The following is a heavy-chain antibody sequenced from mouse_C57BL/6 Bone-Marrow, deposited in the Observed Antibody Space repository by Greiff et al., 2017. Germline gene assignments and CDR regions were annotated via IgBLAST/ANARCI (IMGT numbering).Heavy chain of an antibody. D-gene: IGHD4-1*02. J-gene: IGHJ4*01. Sequence: EVQLVESGGGLVKPGGSLKLSCAASGFTFSSYAMSWVRQTPEKRLEWVATISDGGSYTYYPDNVKGRFTISRDNAKNNLYLQMSHLKSEDTAMYYCARDDDSNWAMDYWGQGTSVTVSS. CDR1: GFTFSSYA. V-gene: IGHV5-4*01. CDR3: ARDDDSNWAMDY. CDR2: ISDGGSYT.